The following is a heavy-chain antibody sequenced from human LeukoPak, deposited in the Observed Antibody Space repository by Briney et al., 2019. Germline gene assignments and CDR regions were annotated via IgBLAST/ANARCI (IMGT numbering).Heavy chain of an antibody. J-gene: IGHJ4*02. CDR3: ARRDPNWNDRDY. CDR1: GGSISSGSYY. D-gene: IGHD1-1*01. Sequence: PSQTLSLTCTVSGGSISSGSYYWSWIRQPAGKGLEWIGRIYTSGSTNYNPSLKSRVTISVDTSKNQFSLKLSSVTAAGTAVYYCARRDPNWNDRDYWGQGTLVTVSS. V-gene: IGHV4-61*02. CDR2: IYTSGST.